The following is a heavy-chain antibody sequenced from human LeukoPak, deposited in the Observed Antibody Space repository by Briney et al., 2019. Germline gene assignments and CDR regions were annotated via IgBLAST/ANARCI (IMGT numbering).Heavy chain of an antibody. CDR1: GYTLTELS. Sequence: ASVKVSCKVSGYTLTELSMHWVRQAPGKGLEWMGGFDPEDGETIYAQKFQGRVTMTEDTSTDTAYMELSRLRSEDPAVYYCATVGMVRGVIPYYFDYWGQGTLVTVSS. J-gene: IGHJ4*02. CDR2: FDPEDGET. V-gene: IGHV1-24*01. D-gene: IGHD3-10*01. CDR3: ATVGMVRGVIPYYFDY.